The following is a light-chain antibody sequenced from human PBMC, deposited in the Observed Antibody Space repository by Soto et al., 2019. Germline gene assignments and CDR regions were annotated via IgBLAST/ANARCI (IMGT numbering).Light chain of an antibody. CDR1: QSVSSSY. CDR3: QQYRNPLT. J-gene: IGKJ1*01. Sequence: EMVLTQSPGTLSLSPGERADLSCRASQSVSSSYLAWYQQKPGQAPRHLIHGASNRATGIPDRFSGSGSGTDFTLTVTNLDPDFYEVYYCQQYRNPLTLGQRNKVEIK. CDR2: GAS. V-gene: IGKV3-20*01.